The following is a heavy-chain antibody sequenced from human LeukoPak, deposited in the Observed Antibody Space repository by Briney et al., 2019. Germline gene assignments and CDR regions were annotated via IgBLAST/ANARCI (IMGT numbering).Heavy chain of an antibody. V-gene: IGHV3-30*04. CDR2: ISYDGSNK. D-gene: IGHD1-26*01. J-gene: IGHJ6*03. CDR1: GFTFSSYA. Sequence: GGSLRLSCAASGFTFSSYAMHWVRQAPGKGLEWVAVISYDGSNKYYADSVKGRFTISRDNSKNTLYLQMNSLRAEDTAVYYCARDEVGATFFYYYYMDVWGKGTTVTVSS. CDR3: ARDEVGATFFYYYYMDV.